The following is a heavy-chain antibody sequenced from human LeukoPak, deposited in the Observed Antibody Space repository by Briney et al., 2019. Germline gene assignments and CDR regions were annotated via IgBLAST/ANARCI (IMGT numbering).Heavy chain of an antibody. J-gene: IGHJ3*02. Sequence: GGSLRLSCAASGFTFSSYGMHWVRQAPGKGLEWVAVIWYDGSNKYYADSVKGRFTIPRDNSKNTLYLQMNSLRAEGAAVYYCARLPGRSYGPDAFDIWGRGTMVTVSS. CDR1: GFTFSSYG. V-gene: IGHV3-33*01. CDR2: IWYDGSNK. CDR3: ARLPGRSYGPDAFDI. D-gene: IGHD5-18*01.